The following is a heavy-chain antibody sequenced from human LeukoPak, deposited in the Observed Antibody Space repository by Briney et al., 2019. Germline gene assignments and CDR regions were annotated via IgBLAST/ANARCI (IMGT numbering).Heavy chain of an antibody. CDR2: ISWNSGSI. V-gene: IGHV3-9*01. Sequence: GRSLRLSCAASGFTFDDYAMHWVRQAPGKGLEWVSGISWNSGSIGYADSVKGRFTISRDNAKNSLYLQMNSLRAEDTALYYCAKDIYSSSWRGIFDYWGQGTLVTVSS. D-gene: IGHD6-13*01. CDR1: GFTFDDYA. CDR3: AKDIYSSSWRGIFDY. J-gene: IGHJ4*02.